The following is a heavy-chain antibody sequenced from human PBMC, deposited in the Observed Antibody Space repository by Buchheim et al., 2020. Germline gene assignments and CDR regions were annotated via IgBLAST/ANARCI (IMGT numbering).Heavy chain of an antibody. Sequence: EVQLVESGGGLVQPGGSLRLSCAASGFTFSTYWMTWVRQAPGKGLEWLANIKPDGSEKYYLDSVKGRFNISRDNAKNSLYLQMNSLRVEDTGVYYCARLDFWSGLDYWGQG. CDR1: GFTFSTYW. V-gene: IGHV3-7*01. CDR2: IKPDGSEK. CDR3: ARLDFWSGLDY. J-gene: IGHJ4*02. D-gene: IGHD3-3*01.